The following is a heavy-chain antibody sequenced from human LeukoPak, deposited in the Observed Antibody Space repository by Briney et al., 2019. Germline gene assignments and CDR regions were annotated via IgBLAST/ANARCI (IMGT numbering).Heavy chain of an antibody. CDR1: GFTFSSYW. V-gene: IGHV3-7*01. J-gene: IGHJ6*03. CDR3: ARDYQPPDNYYFYMDV. D-gene: IGHD2-2*01. Sequence: GGSLRLSCEVSGFTFSSYWMSWVRQAPGKGLECVANIKGDGSEKSYVDSVKGRFFISRDNAKNSLFMQMNSLRAEDTAVYYCARDYQPPDNYYFYMDVWGKGTTVTVSS. CDR2: IKGDGSEK.